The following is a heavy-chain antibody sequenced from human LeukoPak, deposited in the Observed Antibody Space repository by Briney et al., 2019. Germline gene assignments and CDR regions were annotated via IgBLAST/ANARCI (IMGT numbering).Heavy chain of an antibody. J-gene: IGHJ4*02. CDR1: GGTFSNYA. CDR3: ARWAGYCRITNCYSAFDY. D-gene: IGHD2-2*02. V-gene: IGHV1-69*01. CDR2: ITPIFATP. Sequence: SVKVSCKASGGTFSNYAISWVRQAPGQGLEWMGGITPIFATPSYAQKFQGRVTTTADESTSTAYMELSGLRSEDTAVYYCARWAGYCRITNCYSAFDYWGQGTLVTVSS.